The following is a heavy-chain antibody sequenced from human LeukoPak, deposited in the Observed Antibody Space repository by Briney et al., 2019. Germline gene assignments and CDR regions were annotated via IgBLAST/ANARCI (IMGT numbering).Heavy chain of an antibody. J-gene: IGHJ4*02. CDR2: IYYSGST. V-gene: IGHV4-59*12. Sequence: SETLSLTCTVSGGSISSYYWSWIRQPPGKGLEWIGYIYYSGSTNYNPSLKSRVTISVDTSKNQFSLRLSSVTAAYTAVYYCARDGHSSGYFDYWGQGTLVTVSS. D-gene: IGHD3-22*01. CDR3: ARDGHSSGYFDY. CDR1: GGSISSYY.